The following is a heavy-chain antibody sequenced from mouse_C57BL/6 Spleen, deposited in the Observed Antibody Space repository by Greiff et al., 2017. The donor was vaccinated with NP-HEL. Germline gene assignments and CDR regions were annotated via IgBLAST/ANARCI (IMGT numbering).Heavy chain of an antibody. CDR3: ARREITTVVAH. CDR1: GYTFTSYW. D-gene: IGHD1-1*01. V-gene: IGHV1-64*01. Sequence: QVQLQQPGAELVKPGASVKLSCKASGYTFTSYWMHWVKQRPGQGLEWIGMIHPNSGSTNYNEKFKSKATLTVDKSSSTAYMQLSSLTSEDSAVYYCARREITTVVAHWGQGTLVTVSA. J-gene: IGHJ3*01. CDR2: IHPNSGST.